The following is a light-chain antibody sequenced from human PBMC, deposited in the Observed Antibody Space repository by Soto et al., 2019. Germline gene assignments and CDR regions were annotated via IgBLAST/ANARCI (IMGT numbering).Light chain of an antibody. CDR3: CSYAGSSTF. V-gene: IGLV2-23*03. CDR2: EGS. CDR1: SSDVGSYNL. J-gene: IGLJ1*01. Sequence: QSALTQPASVSGSPGQSITISCTGTSSDVGSYNLVSWYQQHPGKAPKLMIYEGSKRPSGVSNRFSASKSGNTASLTISGLQAEDEADYYCCSYAGSSTFFGTGTKLTVL.